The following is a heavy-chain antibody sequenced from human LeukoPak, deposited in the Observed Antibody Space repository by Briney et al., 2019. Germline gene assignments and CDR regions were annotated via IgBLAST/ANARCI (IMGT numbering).Heavy chain of an antibody. V-gene: IGHV3-7*01. CDR3: ARDLQWLDFDY. J-gene: IGHJ4*02. CDR2: IKQDGSQK. Sequence: GGSLRLSCAASGFTFSSYWRSWVRQAPGKGLEWVANIKQDGSQKYYVYSVKGRFTISIDNAKNSLYLQMNSVRAEDTAVYYCARDLQWLDFDYWGQGTVVTVSS. D-gene: IGHD6-19*01. CDR1: GFTFSSYW.